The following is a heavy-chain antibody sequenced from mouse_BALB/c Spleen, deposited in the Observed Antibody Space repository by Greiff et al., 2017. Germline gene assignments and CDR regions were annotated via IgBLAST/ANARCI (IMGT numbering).Heavy chain of an antibody. Sequence: EVMLVESGGGLVKPGGSLKLSCAASGFTFSDYYMYWVRQTPEKRLEWVATISDGGSYTYYPDSVKGRFTISRDNAKNNLYLQMSSLKSEDTAMYYCARGLYYYGSSPAWFAYWGQGTLVTVSA. V-gene: IGHV5-4*02. D-gene: IGHD1-1*01. CDR1: GFTFSDYY. CDR3: ARGLYYYGSSPAWFAY. J-gene: IGHJ3*01. CDR2: ISDGGSYT.